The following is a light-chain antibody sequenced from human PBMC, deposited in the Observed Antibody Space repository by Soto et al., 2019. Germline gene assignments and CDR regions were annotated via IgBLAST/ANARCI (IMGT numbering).Light chain of an antibody. CDR3: QQYNNWWT. CDR2: GAS. Sequence: EIVMTQSPATLSVSPGETATLSCRASQSVSGSLAWYQQQPGQAPRLVIYGASTRATGIPARFSGSGSGTEFTLTISSLEFGDSAVYYCQQYNNWWTFGQGTKVEIK. V-gene: IGKV3-15*01. CDR1: QSVSGS. J-gene: IGKJ1*01.